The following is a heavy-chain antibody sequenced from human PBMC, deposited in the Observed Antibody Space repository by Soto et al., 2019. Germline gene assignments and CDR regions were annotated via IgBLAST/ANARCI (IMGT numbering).Heavy chain of an antibody. D-gene: IGHD3-22*01. CDR3: ARGRRWLLLTLYYYGMDV. Sequence: EVQLVESGGGLVQPGGSLRLSCAASGFTFSSYWMSWVRQAPGKGLEWVANIKQDGSEKYYVDSVKGRFTISRDNAKNSLYLQMNSLRAEDTAVYSCARGRRWLLLTLYYYGMDVWGQGTTVTVSS. CDR2: IKQDGSEK. CDR1: GFTFSSYW. J-gene: IGHJ6*02. V-gene: IGHV3-7*04.